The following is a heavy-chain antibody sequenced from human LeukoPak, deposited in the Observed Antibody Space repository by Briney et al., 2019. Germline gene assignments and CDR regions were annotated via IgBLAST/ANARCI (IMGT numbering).Heavy chain of an antibody. Sequence: PGGSLRLSCAASGFTFSSNWMNWVRQAPGKGLEWVANINGDGRDKYYVGSVRGRFTISRDNADNALYLQMNSLRGDDTALYYCARGVDSAIDWWGQGTLVTVSS. CDR2: INGDGRDK. D-gene: IGHD3-9*01. V-gene: IGHV3-7*01. CDR3: ARGVDSAIDW. CDR1: GFTFSSNW. J-gene: IGHJ4*02.